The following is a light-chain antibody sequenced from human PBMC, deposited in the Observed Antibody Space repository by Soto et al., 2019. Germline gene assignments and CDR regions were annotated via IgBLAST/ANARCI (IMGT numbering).Light chain of an antibody. V-gene: IGKV3-20*01. Sequence: EFVLTQSPGTLSLSPGERSTLSCSASHTVRNNYLAWYQQKPGQAPRLLIYDASSRATGIPDRFSGGGSGTDFTLTISSLEPEDFAVYYCQQYGSSRWTFGQGTKVDIK. CDR2: DAS. CDR1: HTVRNNY. CDR3: QQYGSSRWT. J-gene: IGKJ1*01.